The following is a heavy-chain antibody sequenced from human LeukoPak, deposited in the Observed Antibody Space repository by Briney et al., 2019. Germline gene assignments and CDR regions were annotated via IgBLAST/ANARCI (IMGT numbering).Heavy chain of an antibody. CDR3: ARHLGWFDP. Sequence: SETLSLTCTVSGGSISSYYWSWIRQPPGKGLEWIGYIYTSGSTNYNPSLKSRVTISVDTSKNQFSLKLSSVTAADTAVYYCARHLGWFDPWGLGTLVTASS. D-gene: IGHD5-24*01. CDR2: IYTSGST. V-gene: IGHV4-4*09. CDR1: GGSISSYY. J-gene: IGHJ5*02.